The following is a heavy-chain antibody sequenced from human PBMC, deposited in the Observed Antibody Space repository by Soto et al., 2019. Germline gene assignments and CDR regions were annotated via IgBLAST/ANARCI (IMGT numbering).Heavy chain of an antibody. J-gene: IGHJ4*02. CDR2: IFHSGST. V-gene: IGHV4-4*02. CDR1: CGSINSANW. Sequence: TSETLSLTRAVSCGSINSANWWGWVRQPPVKGLECIGEIFHSGSTTYNPSLKSRVTISGDESKTHFSLKRTSATAADTAVYYCARGGTHSLYFDYWGQGTLVTVSS. CDR3: ARGGTHSLYFDY. D-gene: IGHD1-26*01.